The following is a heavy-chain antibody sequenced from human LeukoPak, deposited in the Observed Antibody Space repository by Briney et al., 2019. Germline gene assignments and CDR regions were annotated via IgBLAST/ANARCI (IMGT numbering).Heavy chain of an antibody. J-gene: IGHJ6*03. CDR1: GFTFSSYE. CDR2: ISSSGSTR. CDR3: ARVIVVVTGNYMDV. V-gene: IGHV3-48*03. Sequence: GGSLTLSCAASGFTFSSYEMNWVRQAPGKGLEWVSYISSSGSTRYYADSVKGRFTISRDNAKNSLYLQMNSLRGEDTAVYYCARVIVVVTGNYMDVWGKGTTVTISS. D-gene: IGHD2-21*02.